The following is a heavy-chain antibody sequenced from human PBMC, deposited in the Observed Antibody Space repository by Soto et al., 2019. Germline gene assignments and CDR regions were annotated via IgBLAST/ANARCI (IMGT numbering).Heavy chain of an antibody. CDR1: GGSFSSYY. V-gene: IGHV4-59*01. CDR3: AGSYDYGAKFYEVAFDI. J-gene: IGHJ3*02. D-gene: IGHD4-17*01. Sequence: SETLSLTCTVSGGSFSSYYWSWIRQPPGKGLEWIGYIYYSGSTNYNPSLKSRVTISVDTSKNQFSLKLSSVTAADTAVYYCAGSYDYGAKFYEVAFDIWGQGTMVTVSS. CDR2: IYYSGST.